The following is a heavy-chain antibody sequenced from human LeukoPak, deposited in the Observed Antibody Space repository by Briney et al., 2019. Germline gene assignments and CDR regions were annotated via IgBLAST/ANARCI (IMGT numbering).Heavy chain of an antibody. CDR3: ARVRLGELSATYYFDY. V-gene: IGHV4-39*01. J-gene: IGHJ4*02. CDR1: GGSISSSSYY. D-gene: IGHD3-16*02. Sequence: PSETLSLTCTVSGGSISSSSYYWGWIRQPPGTGLEWIGSIYYSGSTYYNPSLKSRVTISVDTSKNQFSLKLSSVTAADTAVYYCARVRLGELSATYYFDYWGQGTLVTVSS. CDR2: IYYSGST.